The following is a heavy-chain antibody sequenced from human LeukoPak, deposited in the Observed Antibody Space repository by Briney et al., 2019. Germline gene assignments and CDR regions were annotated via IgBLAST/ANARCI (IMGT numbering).Heavy chain of an antibody. V-gene: IGHV4-39*07. Sequence: PSETLSLTCTVSGGSISSSSYYWGWIRQPPGKGLEWIGEIYHSGSTNYNPSLKSRVTISVDKSKNQFSLKLSSVTAADTAVYYCAIRPLGGVAGRWGQGTLVTVSS. J-gene: IGHJ1*01. CDR3: AIRPLGGVAGR. D-gene: IGHD2-15*01. CDR2: IYHSGST. CDR1: GGSISSSSYY.